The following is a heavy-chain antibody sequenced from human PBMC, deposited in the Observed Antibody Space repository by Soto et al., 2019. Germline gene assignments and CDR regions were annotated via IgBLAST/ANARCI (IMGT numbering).Heavy chain of an antibody. V-gene: IGHV3-23*01. J-gene: IGHJ4*02. D-gene: IGHD2-8*02. Sequence: EVQLLESGGGLVQRGGSLRLSCAASKFTFSTYAMTWVRQAPGKGLEWVSDIGGSGDNTYYADSVKGRFTISRDNSKSTLYLQMNSLRAEDTAVYYCAKDMVHCTGTRCARYFEKWGRGTLVTVSS. CDR1: KFTFSTYA. CDR2: IGGSGDNT. CDR3: AKDMVHCTGTRCARYFEK.